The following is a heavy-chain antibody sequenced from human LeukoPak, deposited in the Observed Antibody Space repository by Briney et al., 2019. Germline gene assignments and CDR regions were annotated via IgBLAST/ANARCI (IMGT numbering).Heavy chain of an antibody. CDR2: IKQDGSEK. CDR3: ASGQGTSSWGDPTPDAFDI. V-gene: IGHV3-7*01. Sequence: PGGSLRLSCAASGFTFSSYWMSWVRQAPGKGLEWVANIKQDGSEKYYADSVKGRFTISRDNSKNTLYLQMNSLRAEDTAVYYCASGQGTSSWGDPTPDAFDIWGQGTMVTVSS. D-gene: IGHD2-2*01. CDR1: GFTFSSYW. J-gene: IGHJ3*02.